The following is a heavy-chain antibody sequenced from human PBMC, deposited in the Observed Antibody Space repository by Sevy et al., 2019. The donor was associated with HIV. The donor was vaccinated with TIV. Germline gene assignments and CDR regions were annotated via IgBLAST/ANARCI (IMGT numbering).Heavy chain of an antibody. CDR3: ARDDCSSLSCHGSLLY. CDR2: ISTFNVNT. CDR1: GYTFTSYG. J-gene: IGHJ4*02. D-gene: IGHD2-2*01. V-gene: IGHV1-18*01. Sequence: ASVKVSCKASGYTFTSYGISWVRQAPGQGREWMGWISTFNVNTNNAQKFQGRVTMTTDRSTSTAYMQLTRLRSDDTAVYYCARDDCSSLSCHGSLLYWGQGTLVTVSS.